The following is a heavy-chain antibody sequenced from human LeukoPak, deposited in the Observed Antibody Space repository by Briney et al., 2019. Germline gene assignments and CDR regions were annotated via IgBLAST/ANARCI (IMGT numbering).Heavy chain of an antibody. CDR3: AKSDWFDP. CDR1: GFTFSSHW. Sequence: AGSLRLSCTVSGFTFSSHWMHCVRHAPGKGLVWVSRFKSDGSSPSFADSVKGRFTISRDNAKNTLYLEMNSLRAEDTAVYYCAKSDWFDPWGQGTLVTVSS. V-gene: IGHV3-74*01. J-gene: IGHJ5*02. CDR2: FKSDGSSP.